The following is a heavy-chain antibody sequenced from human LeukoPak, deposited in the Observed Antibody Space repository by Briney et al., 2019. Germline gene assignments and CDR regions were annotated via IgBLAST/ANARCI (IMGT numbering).Heavy chain of an antibody. Sequence: SETLSLTCTVFGGSISSYYWSWIRQPPGKGLEWIGYIYYSGSTNYNPSLKSRVTISVDTSKNQFSLKLSSVTAADTAVYYCAREDAGYSSGWLNYYYYYMDVWGKGTTVTVSS. D-gene: IGHD6-19*01. CDR2: IYYSGST. CDR3: AREDAGYSSGWLNYYYYYMDV. J-gene: IGHJ6*03. V-gene: IGHV4-59*12. CDR1: GGSISSYY.